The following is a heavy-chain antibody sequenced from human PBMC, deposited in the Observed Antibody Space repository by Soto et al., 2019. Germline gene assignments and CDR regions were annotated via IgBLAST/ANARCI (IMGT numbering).Heavy chain of an antibody. V-gene: IGHV4-34*01. Sequence: SETLSLTCAVYGGSFSGYYWSWIRQPPGKGLEWIGEINHSGSTNYNPSLKSRVTISVDTSKNQFSLKLSSVTAADTAVYYCARGVIVVVVAASMPYGDELMDVWGQGTTVTVSS. CDR2: INHSGST. CDR3: ARGVIVVVVAASMPYGDELMDV. D-gene: IGHD2-15*01. CDR1: GGSFSGYY. J-gene: IGHJ6*02.